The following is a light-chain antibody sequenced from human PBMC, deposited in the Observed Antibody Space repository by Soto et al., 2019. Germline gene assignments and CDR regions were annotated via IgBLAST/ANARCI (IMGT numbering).Light chain of an antibody. Sequence: EIVMTQSPGTLSVSPGERATLSCRASQSVGTNLAWYQQKPGQAPRLLNYGASTRATDIPARFSASGSGTEFTLTISSLQSEDFVVYYCQQYDNWPPPITFGQGTRLEIK. CDR2: GAS. CDR3: QQYDNWPPPIT. CDR1: QSVGTN. J-gene: IGKJ5*01. V-gene: IGKV3-15*01.